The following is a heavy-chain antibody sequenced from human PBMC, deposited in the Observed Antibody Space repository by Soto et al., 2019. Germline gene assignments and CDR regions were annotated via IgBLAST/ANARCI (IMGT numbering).Heavy chain of an antibody. D-gene: IGHD6-19*01. V-gene: IGHV4-34*01. CDR3: ARGAGYSSGWQPNYYYYYYGMDV. Sequence: SETLSLTCAVYGGSFSGYYWSWIRQPPGKGLEWIGEINHSGSTNYNPSLKSRVTISVDTSKNQFSLKLSSVTAADTAVYYCARGAGYSSGWQPNYYYYYYGMDVWGQGTTVTVSS. CDR2: INHSGST. CDR1: GGSFSGYY. J-gene: IGHJ6*02.